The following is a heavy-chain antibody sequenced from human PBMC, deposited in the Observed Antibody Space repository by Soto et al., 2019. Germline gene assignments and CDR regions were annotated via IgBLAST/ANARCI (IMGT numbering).Heavy chain of an antibody. D-gene: IGHD3-3*01. J-gene: IGHJ4*02. Sequence: GGSLRLSCAASGFTFSSYAMHWVRQAPGKGLEWVAVISYDGSNKYYADSVKGRFTISRDNSKNTLYLQMNSLRAEDTAVYYCARDLYYDFWSGYYKEGYSYGQIDYWGQGTLVTVSS. CDR1: GFTFSSYA. CDR3: ARDLYYDFWSGYYKEGYSYGQIDY. V-gene: IGHV3-30-3*01. CDR2: ISYDGSNK.